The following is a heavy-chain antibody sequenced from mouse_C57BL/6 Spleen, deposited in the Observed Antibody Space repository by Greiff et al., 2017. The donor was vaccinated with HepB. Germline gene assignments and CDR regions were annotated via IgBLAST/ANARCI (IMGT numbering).Heavy chain of an antibody. CDR3: AIYLPSYDNDY. CDR2: IRNKANGYTT. D-gene: IGHD1-2*01. J-gene: IGHJ2*01. CDR1: GFTFTDYY. V-gene: IGHV7-3*01. Sequence: EVMLVESGGGLVQPGGSLSLSCAASGFTFTDYYMSWVRQPPGKALEWLGFIRNKANGYTTEYSASVKGRFTISRDNSPSILYLQMNALRAEDSATYDCAIYLPSYDNDYGGQGTTLTVSS.